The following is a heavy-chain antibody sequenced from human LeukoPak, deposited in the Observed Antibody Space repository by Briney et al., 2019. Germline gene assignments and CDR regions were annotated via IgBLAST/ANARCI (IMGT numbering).Heavy chain of an antibody. J-gene: IGHJ4*02. CDR3: ARVPGGPHSGSYAYFDY. CDR1: GFTFSTYW. CDR2: IKQDGSEK. D-gene: IGHD1-26*01. Sequence: PGGSLRLSCAASGFTFSTYWMNWVRQAPGKGLEWVANIKQDGSEKYYVDSVKGRFTISRDNAKNSLYLQMNSLRAEDTAVYYCARVPGGPHSGSYAYFDYWGQGTLVTVSS. V-gene: IGHV3-7*01.